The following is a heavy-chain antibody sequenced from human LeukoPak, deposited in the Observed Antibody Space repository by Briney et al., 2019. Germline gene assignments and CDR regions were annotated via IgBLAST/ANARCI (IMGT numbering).Heavy chain of an antibody. CDR1: GGSISSHY. Sequence: SETLSLTCTVSGGSISSHYWGWVRQPPGKGLEWIGYIYYSGTTNYNPSLKSRVTISVDTSKNQFSLKLSSVTAADTAVYYCARGSLGYCSGGSCYYYFDYWGQGTLVTVSS. CDR3: ARGSLGYCSGGSCYYYFDY. V-gene: IGHV4-59*11. CDR2: IYYSGTT. J-gene: IGHJ4*02. D-gene: IGHD2-15*01.